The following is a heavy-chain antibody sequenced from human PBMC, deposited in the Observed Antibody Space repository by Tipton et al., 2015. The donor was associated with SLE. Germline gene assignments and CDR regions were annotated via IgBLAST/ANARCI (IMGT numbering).Heavy chain of an antibody. Sequence: TLSLTCAVYGGSFSGYYWSWIRQPPGKGLEWIGEINHSGSTNYNPSLKSRVTISVDTSKNQFSLKLSSVTAAATAVYYCATRSGGFSGWDFYFYYGMDVWGQGTAVTVSS. CDR3: ATRSGGFSGWDFYFYYGMDV. V-gene: IGHV4-34*01. CDR2: INHSGST. J-gene: IGHJ6*02. D-gene: IGHD6-19*01. CDR1: GGSFSGYY.